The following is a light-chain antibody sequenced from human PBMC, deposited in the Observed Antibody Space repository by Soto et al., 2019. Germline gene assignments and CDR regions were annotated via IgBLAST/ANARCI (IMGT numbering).Light chain of an antibody. CDR1: QSVSSN. J-gene: IGKJ3*01. V-gene: IGKV3-15*01. CDR3: TQYRNWPSVT. Sequence: DIVMTQSPATLSVSPGERATLSCRASQSVSSNLAWYQQKPGQAPRLLVYGASTRATGIPARLSGSGSGTEVILTISRPQSEEFAIYECTQYRNWPSVTFAPGTKVDIK. CDR2: GAS.